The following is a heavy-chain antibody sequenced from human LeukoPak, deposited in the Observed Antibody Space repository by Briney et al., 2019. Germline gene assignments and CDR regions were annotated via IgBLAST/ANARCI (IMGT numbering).Heavy chain of an antibody. CDR3: ASAGSYSHNC. V-gene: IGHV3-74*01. CDR2: INSDGSST. J-gene: IGHJ4*02. D-gene: IGHD1-20*01. CDR1: GFTFSSYW. Sequence: TGGSLRLSCVASGFTFSSYWMHWVRQAPEKGLVWVSRINSDGSSTGYADSVKGRFTISRDNAKNTLYLQMNSLRDDDTAVYYCASAGSYSHNCWGQGTLVTVSS.